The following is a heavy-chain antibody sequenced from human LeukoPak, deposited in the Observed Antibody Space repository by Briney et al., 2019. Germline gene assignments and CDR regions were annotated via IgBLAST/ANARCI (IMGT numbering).Heavy chain of an antibody. Sequence: ASVKVSCKASGYTFTSYDINWVRQVTGQGLEWMGWMSPKSGNTGYAQKFQGRVTITRNTSISTAYMEVSSLRYEDTAVYYCARMIAVAGGSYYYYYMDVWGKGTTVTVSS. D-gene: IGHD6-19*01. CDR3: ARMIAVAGGSYYYYYMDV. V-gene: IGHV1-8*03. CDR1: GYTFTSYD. J-gene: IGHJ6*03. CDR2: MSPKSGNT.